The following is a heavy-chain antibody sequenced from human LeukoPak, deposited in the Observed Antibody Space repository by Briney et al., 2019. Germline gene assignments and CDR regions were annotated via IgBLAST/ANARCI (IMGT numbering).Heavy chain of an antibody. Sequence: PGGSLRLSCAASGFTFDDYAMHWVRQAPGKGLEWVSGISWNSGSIGYADSVKGRFTISRDNAKNSLYLQMNSLRAEDTALYYCAKDISMYYYDSSGYVISWGQGTLVTVSS. J-gene: IGHJ5*02. CDR2: ISWNSGSI. CDR3: AKDISMYYYDSSGYVIS. V-gene: IGHV3-9*01. D-gene: IGHD3-22*01. CDR1: GFTFDDYA.